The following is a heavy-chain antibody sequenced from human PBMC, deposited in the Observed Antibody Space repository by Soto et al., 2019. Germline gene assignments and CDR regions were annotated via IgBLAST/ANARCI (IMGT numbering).Heavy chain of an antibody. Sequence: QVQLVQSGAEVKEPGASVKVSCKTSRYTFTGYHIQWVRQAPGQGLEWMGWINTNTGDTNYAQKFQGWVTMTRDTSINTAYVQVSRLTSDDTAVYYCARWVGASNWFDPWGQGTLVTVSS. CDR1: RYTFTGYH. D-gene: IGHD1-26*01. CDR2: INTNTGDT. CDR3: ARWVGASNWFDP. J-gene: IGHJ5*02. V-gene: IGHV1-2*04.